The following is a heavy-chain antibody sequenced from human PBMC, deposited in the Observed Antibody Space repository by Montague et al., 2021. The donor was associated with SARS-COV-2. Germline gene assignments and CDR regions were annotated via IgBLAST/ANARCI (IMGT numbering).Heavy chain of an antibody. J-gene: IGHJ4*02. CDR1: GFSLTNHG. Sequence: SLRLSCAASGFSLTNHGIHWVRQAPGKGLEWVSVILSDESNKFYTPSVRGRFTISRDISKNTVYLQMNIVRVDDTAMYFCARERDNSRPLGDWGQGTLVIVSS. D-gene: IGHD3-16*01. CDR2: ILSDESNK. V-gene: IGHV3-33*01. CDR3: ARERDNSRPLGD.